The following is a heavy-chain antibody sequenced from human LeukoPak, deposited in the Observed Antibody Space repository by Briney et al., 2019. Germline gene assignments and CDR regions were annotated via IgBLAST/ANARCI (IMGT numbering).Heavy chain of an antibody. V-gene: IGHV4-34*01. Sequence: PSETLSLTCAVYGGSFNGYYWIWIRQPPAKGLEWIGVINHASSTNYKPSLRSRVTVSVDTSKNQFSLSLSSVTAADTAVYYCARGRNRAFDYWGQGILVTVSS. CDR3: ARGRNRAFDY. D-gene: IGHD4-11*01. CDR2: INHASST. CDR1: GGSFNGYY. J-gene: IGHJ4*02.